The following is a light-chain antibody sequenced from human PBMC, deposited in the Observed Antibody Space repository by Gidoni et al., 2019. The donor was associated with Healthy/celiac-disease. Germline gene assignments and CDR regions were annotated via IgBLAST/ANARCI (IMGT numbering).Light chain of an antibody. J-gene: IGLJ3*02. V-gene: IGLV1-47*01. CDR2: RNN. CDR1: SSNIGSNY. CDR3: AAWDDSLSGWV. Sequence: GPPGQGVTISCSGSSSNIGSNYVYWYQQLPGTAPKLLIYRNNQRPSGVPDRFSGSKSGTSASLAISGLRSEDEADYYCAAWDDSLSGWVFGGGTKLTVL.